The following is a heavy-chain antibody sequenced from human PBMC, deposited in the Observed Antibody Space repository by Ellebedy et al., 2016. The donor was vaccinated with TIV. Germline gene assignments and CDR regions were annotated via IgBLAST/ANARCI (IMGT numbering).Heavy chain of an antibody. V-gene: IGHV3-21*01. J-gene: IGHJ4*02. Sequence: GGSLRLSCAASGFTFSSYSMNWVRQAPGKGLEWVSSISSSSSYIYYADSVKGRFTISRDNSKNTLYLQMNSLRAEDTAVYYCARDEVRYSSGWFTSFDYWGQGTLVTVSS. CDR1: GFTFSSYS. CDR3: ARDEVRYSSGWFTSFDY. D-gene: IGHD6-19*01. CDR2: ISSSSSYI.